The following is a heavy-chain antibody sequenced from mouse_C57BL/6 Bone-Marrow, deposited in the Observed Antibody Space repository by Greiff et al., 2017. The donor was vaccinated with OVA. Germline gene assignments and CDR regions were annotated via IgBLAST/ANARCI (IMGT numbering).Heavy chain of an antibody. CDR3: ARGGFSTMVVATGHYAMDY. CDR2: INPSTGGT. CDR1: GYSFTGYY. Sequence: EVQLQQSGPELVKPGASVKISCKASGYSFTGYYMNWVKQSHEKSLEWIGEINPSTGGTTYNQKFKAKATLTVDKSSSTAYMQLKSLTSEDSAVYGCARGGFSTMVVATGHYAMDYWGQGTSVTVSS. D-gene: IGHD1-1*01. V-gene: IGHV1-42*01. J-gene: IGHJ4*01.